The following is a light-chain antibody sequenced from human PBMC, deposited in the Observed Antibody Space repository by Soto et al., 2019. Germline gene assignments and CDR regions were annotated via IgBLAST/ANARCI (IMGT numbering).Light chain of an antibody. V-gene: IGLV3-1*01. Sequence: SYELTQPPSVSVSPGQTASITCSGDKLGDKYACWYQQKPGQSPVLVIYQDSKRPSGIPERFSGSNSGNTATLTISGTQAMEKADYYCQAWDSSTHVVFGGGTKVTVL. CDR1: KLGDKY. CDR2: QDS. CDR3: QAWDSSTHVV. J-gene: IGLJ2*01.